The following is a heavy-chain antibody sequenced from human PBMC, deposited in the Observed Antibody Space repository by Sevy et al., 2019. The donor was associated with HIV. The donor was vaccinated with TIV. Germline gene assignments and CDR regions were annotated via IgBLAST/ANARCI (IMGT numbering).Heavy chain of an antibody. V-gene: IGHV3-23*01. D-gene: IGHD1-20*01. Sequence: GESLKISCAASGFTFSSYAMSWVRQAPGKGLEWVSAISGSGGSTYYAESVKGRFTISRDNSKNTLYLQMNSLRAEDTAVYYCAKDGYKPSVGDENYYYYYMDVWGKGTTVTVSS. CDR3: AKDGYKPSVGDENYYYYYMDV. J-gene: IGHJ6*03. CDR2: ISGSGGST. CDR1: GFTFSSYA.